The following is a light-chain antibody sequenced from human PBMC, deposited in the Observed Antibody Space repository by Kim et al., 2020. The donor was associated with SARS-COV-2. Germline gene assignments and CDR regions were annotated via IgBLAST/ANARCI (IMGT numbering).Light chain of an antibody. CDR3: GTWDSSLSAGPWV. J-gene: IGLJ3*02. CDR1: SSNIGNNY. CDR2: DNN. V-gene: IGLV1-51*01. Sequence: QSVLTQPPSVSAAPGQKVTISCSGSSSNIGNNYVSWYQQLPGTSPKLLIYDNNKRPSGIPDRVSGSKSGTSATLGITGLQTGDEADYYCGTWDSSLSAGPWVFGGGTQLTVL.